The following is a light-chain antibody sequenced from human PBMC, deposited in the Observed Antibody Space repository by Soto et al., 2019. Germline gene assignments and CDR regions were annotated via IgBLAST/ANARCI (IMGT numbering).Light chain of an antibody. Sequence: DIQMTQSPSTLSASVGDRVTITCRASPSVNSWLAWYQQKPGKAPKLLIYKASSLESGVPARFSGSGSGTEFTLTISSLQPDDFATYSCQQYNTYWTCGQGTKVEIK. V-gene: IGKV1-5*03. J-gene: IGKJ1*01. CDR1: PSVNSW. CDR3: QQYNTYWT. CDR2: KAS.